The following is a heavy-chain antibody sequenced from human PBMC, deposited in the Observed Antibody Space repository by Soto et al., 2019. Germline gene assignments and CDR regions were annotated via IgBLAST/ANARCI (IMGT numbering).Heavy chain of an antibody. CDR3: ARDLSPRSYYRSWRQPNFDY. D-gene: IGHD3-10*01. CDR2: ISAYNGNT. J-gene: IGHJ4*02. V-gene: IGHV1-18*01. CDR1: GYTFTSYG. Sequence: QVQLVQSGAEVKKPGASVKVSCKASGYTFTSYGICWVRQAPGQGLEWMGWISAYNGNTNYAQKLQGRFPMIRDTAPSTTYMEQRSLRSDDTAVYYCARDLSPRSYYRSWRQPNFDYWGQGSLVTVSS.